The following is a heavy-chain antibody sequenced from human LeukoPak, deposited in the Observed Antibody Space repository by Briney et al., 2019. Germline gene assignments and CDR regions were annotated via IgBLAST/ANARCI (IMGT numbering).Heavy chain of an antibody. CDR1: GGSISSSTYY. CDR3: ARDRGYYDSSGYFALFDY. Sequence: SETLSLTCTVSGGSISSSTYYWGWIRQPPGKGLEWIGSIYYSGSTYYNPSLKSRVTISVDTSKNQFSLKLSSVTAADTAVYYCARDRGYYDSSGYFALFDYWGQGTLVTVSS. D-gene: IGHD3-22*01. CDR2: IYYSGST. J-gene: IGHJ4*02. V-gene: IGHV4-39*07.